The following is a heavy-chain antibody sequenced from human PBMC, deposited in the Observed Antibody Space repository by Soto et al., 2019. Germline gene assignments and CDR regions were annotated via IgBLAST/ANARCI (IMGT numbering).Heavy chain of an antibody. CDR3: VAGQYFFAY. CDR2: ISYDGSNK. J-gene: IGHJ4*02. V-gene: IGHV3-30*03. CDR1: GFSFSSYG. Sequence: QVQLVESGGGVVQPGRSLRLSCAASGFSFSSYGMQWVRQAPGKGLEWVAVISYDGSNKYYADSVKDRFTISRDNSKKTLYLQMNRLRADDTAVYYCVAGQYFFAYCGQGTLVTVSS. D-gene: IGHD6-19*01.